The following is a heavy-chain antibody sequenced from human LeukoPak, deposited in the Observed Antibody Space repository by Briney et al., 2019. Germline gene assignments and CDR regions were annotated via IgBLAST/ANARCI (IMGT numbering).Heavy chain of an antibody. Sequence: PSETLSLTCTVSGGSISSYYWSWIRQPPGKGLEWIGYIYYSGSTNYNPSLKSRVTISVDTSKNQFSLKLSSVTAADTAVYYCARLYYYGSGGSSNKTNDAFDIWGQGTMVTVSS. CDR3: ARLYYYGSGGSSNKTNDAFDI. D-gene: IGHD3-10*01. J-gene: IGHJ3*02. CDR2: IYYSGST. V-gene: IGHV4-59*08. CDR1: GGSISSYY.